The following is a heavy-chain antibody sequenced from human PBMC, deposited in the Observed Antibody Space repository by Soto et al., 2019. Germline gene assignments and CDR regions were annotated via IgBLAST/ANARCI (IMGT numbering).Heavy chain of an antibody. CDR1: GGTFTTST. D-gene: IGHD3-16*01. V-gene: IGHV1-69*06. J-gene: IGHJ4*02. Sequence: QVQLVQSGAEVKKPGSSAKVSCQTSGGTFTTSTISWVRQAPGQGLEWMGGIIPVFGTPSYAQKFQGRVTMIADKSSSTAYMELRNLRSEDTAMYYCARPADYVSGFSQWGQGTLVTVSS. CDR2: IIPVFGTP. CDR3: ARPADYVSGFSQ.